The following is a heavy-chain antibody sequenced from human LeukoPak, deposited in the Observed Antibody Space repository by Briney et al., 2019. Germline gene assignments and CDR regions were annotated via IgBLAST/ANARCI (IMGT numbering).Heavy chain of an antibody. CDR3: ARDYYGSGSSLFDP. CDR1: GGTFSSYA. Sequence: ASVKVSCKASGGTFSSYAISWVRQAPGQGLEWMGGIIPIFGTANYAQKFQGRVTITADKSTSTAYMELSSLRSEDTAVYYCARDYYGSGSSLFDPWGQGTLVTVSS. J-gene: IGHJ5*02. CDR2: IIPIFGTA. D-gene: IGHD3-10*01. V-gene: IGHV1-69*06.